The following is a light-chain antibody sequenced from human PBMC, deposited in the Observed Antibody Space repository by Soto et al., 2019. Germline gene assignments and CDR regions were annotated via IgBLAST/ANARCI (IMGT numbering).Light chain of an antibody. CDR2: GAS. CDR1: QSVSSN. CDR3: QQYNNWRGT. V-gene: IGKV3-15*01. J-gene: IGKJ1*01. Sequence: EIVMTQSPATLSVSPGERATLFCRARQSVSSNVAWYQQKPGQAPRLLIYGASTRANGIPARFSGSGSGPEFTLTISRQQSEDFAVYYCQQYNNWRGTFGQGTQVEMK.